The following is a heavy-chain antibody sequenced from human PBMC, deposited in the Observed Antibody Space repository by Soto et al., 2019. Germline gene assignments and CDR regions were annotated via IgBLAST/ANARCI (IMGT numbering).Heavy chain of an antibody. V-gene: IGHV3-23*01. Sequence: GGSLRLSCAASGVTFISYAMSWVRQAPGKGLEWVSAISGSGGSTYYADSVKGRFTISRDNSKNTLYLQMNSLRAEDTAVYYCAKDRSYSSAIFYYYYYGMDVWGQGTTVTVSS. CDR1: GVTFISYA. CDR3: AKDRSYSSAIFYYYYYGMDV. D-gene: IGHD6-19*01. CDR2: ISGSGGST. J-gene: IGHJ6*02.